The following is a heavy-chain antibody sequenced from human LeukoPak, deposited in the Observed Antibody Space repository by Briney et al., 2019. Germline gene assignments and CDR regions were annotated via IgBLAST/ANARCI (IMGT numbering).Heavy chain of an antibody. CDR2: VTGDGLTT. CDR1: GLTFNNYP. CDR3: AKSGSGSWDWFDS. V-gene: IGHV3-23*01. D-gene: IGHD2-15*01. Sequence: PGGSLSPSCVASGLTFNNYPMSRVRQAPGKGLDWVSIVTGDGLTTNYADSVRGRFTISRDNSKNRVHLQMYSLRAEDTGVYYCAKSGSGSWDWFDSWVQGTLVTVSS. J-gene: IGHJ5*01.